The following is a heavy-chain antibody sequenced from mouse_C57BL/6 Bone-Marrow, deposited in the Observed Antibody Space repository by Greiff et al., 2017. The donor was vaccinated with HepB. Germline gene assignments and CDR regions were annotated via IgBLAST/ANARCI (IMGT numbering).Heavy chain of an antibody. CDR3: ARNGYDYGSWFAY. V-gene: IGHV2-2*01. CDR1: GFSLTSYG. Sequence: QVQLKESGPGLVQPSQSLSITCTVSGFSLTSYGVHWVRQSPGKGLEWLGVIWSGGSTDYNAAFISRLSISKDNSKSQVFFKMNSLQADDTAIYYCARNGYDYGSWFAYWGQGTLVTVSA. CDR2: IWSGGST. J-gene: IGHJ3*01. D-gene: IGHD2-4*01.